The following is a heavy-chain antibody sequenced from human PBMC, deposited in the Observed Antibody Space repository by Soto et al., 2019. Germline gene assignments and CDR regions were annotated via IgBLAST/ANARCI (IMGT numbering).Heavy chain of an antibody. V-gene: IGHV1-69*13. J-gene: IGHJ6*02. CDR1: GGTFSSYA. Sequence: SVKVSCKASGGTFSSYAISWVRQAPGQGLEWMGGIIPIFGTANYAQKFQGRVTITADESTSTAYMELSSLRSEDTAVYYCASPYYYDSSGYYYYYSGMDVWGQGTTVTVSS. CDR3: ASPYYYDSSGYYYYYSGMDV. CDR2: IIPIFGTA. D-gene: IGHD3-22*01.